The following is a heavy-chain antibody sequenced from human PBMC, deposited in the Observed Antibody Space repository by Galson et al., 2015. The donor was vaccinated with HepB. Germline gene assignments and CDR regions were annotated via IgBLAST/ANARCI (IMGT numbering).Heavy chain of an antibody. J-gene: IGHJ4*02. CDR1: GYTFTGYY. CDR2: INPNSGGT. CDR3: ARGGYSSSWTESSGRGLSFDY. D-gene: IGHD6-13*01. V-gene: IGHV1-2*04. Sequence: SVKVSCKASGYTFTGYYMHWVRQAPGQGLEWMGWINPNSGGTNYAQKFQGWVTMTRDTSISTAYMELSRLRSDDTAVYYCARGGYSSSWTESSGRGLSFDYWGQGTLVTVSS.